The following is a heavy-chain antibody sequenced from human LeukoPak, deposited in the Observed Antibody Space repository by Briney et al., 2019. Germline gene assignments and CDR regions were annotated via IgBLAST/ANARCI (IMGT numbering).Heavy chain of an antibody. Sequence: GGSLRLSCVASGFTFSTSWMNWVRQAPGKGLEWVANIKGDGSVQSYVDSVKGRFTISRDNAKNSLFLEMNSLRAEDTAVYYCARDRSDGRSWFRFDPWGQGTLVTVSS. V-gene: IGHV3-7*01. CDR2: IKGDGSVQ. D-gene: IGHD6-13*01. CDR3: ARDRSDGRSWFRFDP. J-gene: IGHJ5*02. CDR1: GFTFSTSW.